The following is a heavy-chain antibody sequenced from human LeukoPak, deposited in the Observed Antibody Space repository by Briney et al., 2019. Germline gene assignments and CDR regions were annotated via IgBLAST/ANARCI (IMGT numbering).Heavy chain of an antibody. CDR2: ISSSSSYI. J-gene: IGHJ3*02. CDR3: ARAERQLGYAFDI. Sequence: GGSLKLSCAASGFTFSSYSMNWVRQAPGMGLKWFSSISSSSSYIYYAYSVKVRLTISIYNAKNSLYKQMNSLRAEDTAVYYCARAERQLGYAFDIWGQGTMVTVSS. V-gene: IGHV3-21*01. CDR1: GFTFSSYS. D-gene: IGHD6-6*01.